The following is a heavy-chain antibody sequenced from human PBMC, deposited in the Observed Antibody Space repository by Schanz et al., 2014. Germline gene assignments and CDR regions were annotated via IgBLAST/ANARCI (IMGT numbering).Heavy chain of an antibody. CDR3: ARDRQNIASPATGFDS. V-gene: IGHV1-69*04. CDR2: VIPMLGIT. D-gene: IGHD6-13*01. CDR1: GGPLSSYP. Sequence: QVQLVQSGSEMTKPGSSVRVFCTASGGPLSSYPINWVRQAPGQGLEWMGGVIPMLGITNYAERFQGRVTITADTSTAYMELSSLRSDDTALYYCARDRQNIASPATGFDSWGQGTLVTVSS. J-gene: IGHJ4*02.